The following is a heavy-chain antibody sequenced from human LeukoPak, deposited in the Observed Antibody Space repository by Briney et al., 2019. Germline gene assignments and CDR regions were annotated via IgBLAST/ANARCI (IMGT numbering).Heavy chain of an antibody. CDR3: ARDGDEYQLLPHDAVDI. CDR2: IKQDGSGK. D-gene: IGHD2-2*01. V-gene: IGHV3-7*01. J-gene: IGHJ3*02. CDR1: GFTFSSYW. Sequence: GGSLRLSCAASGFTFSSYWMSWVRQAPGKGLEWVANIKQDGSGKYYVDSVKGRFTISRDNAKNSLYLQMNSLRAEDTAVYYCARDGDEYQLLPHDAVDIWGQGTMVTVSS.